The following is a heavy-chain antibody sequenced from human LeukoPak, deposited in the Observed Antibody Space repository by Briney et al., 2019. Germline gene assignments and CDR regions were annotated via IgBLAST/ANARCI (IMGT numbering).Heavy chain of an antibody. CDR2: ISGSGGST. V-gene: IGHV3-23*01. CDR1: GFIFSGSD. D-gene: IGHD2-2*01. CDR3: AKVEIPAAILDY. J-gene: IGHJ4*02. Sequence: GGSLRLSCAASGFIFSGSDMSWVRQAPGKGLEWVSAISGSGGSTYYADSVKGRFTISRDNSKNTLYLQMNSLRAEDTAVYYCAKVEIPAAILDYWGQGTLVTVSS.